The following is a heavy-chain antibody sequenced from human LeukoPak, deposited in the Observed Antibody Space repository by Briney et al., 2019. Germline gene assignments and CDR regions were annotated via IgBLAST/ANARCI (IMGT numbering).Heavy chain of an antibody. Sequence: GGSLRLSCAASGFTFSSYAMSWVRQAPGKGLEWASAISGSGGSTYYADSVKGRFTISRDNSKNTLYLQMNSLRAEDTAVYYCAKDELITMIVVVITGFDYWGQGTLVTVSS. V-gene: IGHV3-23*01. CDR3: AKDELITMIVVVITGFDY. J-gene: IGHJ4*02. CDR1: GFTFSSYA. D-gene: IGHD3-22*01. CDR2: ISGSGGST.